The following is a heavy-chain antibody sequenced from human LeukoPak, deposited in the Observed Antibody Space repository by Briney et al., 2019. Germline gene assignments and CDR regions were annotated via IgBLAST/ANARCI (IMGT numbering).Heavy chain of an antibody. Sequence: GGSLRLSCAASGFTFSDYSMNWVRQAPGKGLEWVSYISGSMSNIYYADSVRGRFTISRDNAKKSLYLQMNSLRAEDTAVYYCAKESRFGPIYYYYGMDVWGQGTTVTVSS. V-gene: IGHV3-48*04. CDR3: AKESRFGPIYYYYGMDV. J-gene: IGHJ6*02. CDR1: GFTFSDYS. CDR2: ISGSMSNI. D-gene: IGHD3-10*01.